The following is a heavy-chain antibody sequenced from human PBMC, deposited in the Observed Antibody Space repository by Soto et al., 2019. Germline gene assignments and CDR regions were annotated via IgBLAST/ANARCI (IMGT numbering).Heavy chain of an antibody. Sequence: QVQLVQSGAEVQKPGSSVKVSCKASGGTFSSYAISWVRQAPGQGLEWMGGIIPIFGTANYAQKFQGRVTITADESTSTAYMELSSLRSEDTAVYYCATGRVVISGAYYYYGMDVWGQGTTVTVSS. D-gene: IGHD3-3*01. V-gene: IGHV1-69*01. CDR3: ATGRVVISGAYYYYGMDV. CDR2: IIPIFGTA. J-gene: IGHJ6*02. CDR1: GGTFSSYA.